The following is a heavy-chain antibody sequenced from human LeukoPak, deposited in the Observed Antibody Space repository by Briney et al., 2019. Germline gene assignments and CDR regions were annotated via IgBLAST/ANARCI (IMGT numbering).Heavy chain of an antibody. D-gene: IGHD6-13*01. V-gene: IGHV1-69*01. CDR1: GGTFSSYA. J-gene: IGHJ4*02. Sequence: GSSVNVSCKASGGTFSSYAISWVRQAPGHGLEWMGGIIPIFGTANYAQKFQGRVTITADESTSTAYMELSSLRSEDTAVYYCARGEQQLAYFDYWGQGTLVTVSS. CDR3: ARGEQQLAYFDY. CDR2: IIPIFGTA.